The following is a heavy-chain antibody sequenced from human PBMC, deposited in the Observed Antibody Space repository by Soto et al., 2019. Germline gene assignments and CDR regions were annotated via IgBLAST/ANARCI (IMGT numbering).Heavy chain of an antibody. CDR2: IWYDGSNK. V-gene: IGHV3-33*01. D-gene: IGHD3-22*01. J-gene: IGHJ5*02. CDR3: ARDYYDSSGYYPTP. Sequence: GGSLRLSCAASGFTFSSYGMHWVRQAPGKGLEWVAVIWYDGSNKYYADSVKGRFTISRDNSKNTLYLQMNSLRAEDTAVYYCARDYYDSSGYYPTPWGQGTLVTVSS. CDR1: GFTFSSYG.